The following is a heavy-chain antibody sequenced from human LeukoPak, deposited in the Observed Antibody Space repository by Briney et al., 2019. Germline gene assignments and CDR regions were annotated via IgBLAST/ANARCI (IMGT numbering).Heavy chain of an antibody. Sequence: SETLSLTCAVYGGSFSGYYWSWIRQPPGKGLEWIGRIYTSGSTNYNPSLKSRVTISVDTSKNQFSLKLSSVTAADTAVYYCARGLNILTGYLPWGQGTLVTVSS. CDR2: IYTSGST. J-gene: IGHJ5*02. CDR3: ARGLNILTGYLP. D-gene: IGHD3-9*01. CDR1: GGSFSGYY. V-gene: IGHV4-34*01.